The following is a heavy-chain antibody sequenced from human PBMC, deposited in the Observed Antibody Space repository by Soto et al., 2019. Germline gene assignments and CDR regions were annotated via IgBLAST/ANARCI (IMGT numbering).Heavy chain of an antibody. CDR2: IYYSGST. CDR3: ARGRVVVPAAVMFNCLDP. CDR1: GGSISSSSYY. Sequence: SETLSLTCTVSGGSISSSSYYWGWIRQPPGKGLEWIGSIYYSGSTYYNPSLKSRVTISVDTSKNQFSLKLSSVTAADTAVYYCARGRVVVPAAVMFNCLDPWGQGALFTVSS. J-gene: IGHJ5*02. D-gene: IGHD2-2*01. V-gene: IGHV4-39*07.